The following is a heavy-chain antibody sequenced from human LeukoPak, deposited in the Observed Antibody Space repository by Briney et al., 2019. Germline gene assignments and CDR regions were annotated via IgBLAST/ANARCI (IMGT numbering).Heavy chain of an antibody. V-gene: IGHV1-46*01. D-gene: IGHD1-1*01. CDR2: INRSGGST. Sequence: ASVKVSCKASGYTFTSYYMHWVRQAPGQGLEWMGIINRSGGSTSYAQKFQGRVTMTRDTSTSTVYMELSSLRSEDTAVYYCARAQLTFDAFDIWGQGTMVTVSS. J-gene: IGHJ3*02. CDR1: GYTFTSYY. CDR3: ARAQLTFDAFDI.